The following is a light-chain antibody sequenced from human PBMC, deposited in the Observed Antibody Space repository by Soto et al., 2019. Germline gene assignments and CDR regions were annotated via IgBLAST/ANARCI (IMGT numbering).Light chain of an antibody. CDR3: QQVNGYPHT. Sequence: DIQLTQSPSFLSASVGDRVTITCRASQGISSNLAWYQQKPGKDPKLLIYAASTLKSGVPSRFSGSGFGTEFTLTISSLQPEDFATYCCQQVNGYPHTFGQGTKLELK. V-gene: IGKV1-9*01. CDR2: AAS. CDR1: QGISSN. J-gene: IGKJ2*01.